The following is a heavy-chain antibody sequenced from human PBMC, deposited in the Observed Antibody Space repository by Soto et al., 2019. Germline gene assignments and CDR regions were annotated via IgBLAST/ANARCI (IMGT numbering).Heavy chain of an antibody. V-gene: IGHV1-24*01. J-gene: IGHJ4*02. D-gene: IGHD3-22*01. CDR1: GYTLTELS. CDR2: FDPEDGET. Sequence: ASVKVSCKVSGYTLTELSMHWVRQAPGKGLEWMGGFDPEDGETIYAQKFQGRVTMTEDTSTDTAYMELNSLRSEDTAVYYCATVFYYYDSSGYFCYWGQGTLVTVSS. CDR3: ATVFYYYDSSGYFCY.